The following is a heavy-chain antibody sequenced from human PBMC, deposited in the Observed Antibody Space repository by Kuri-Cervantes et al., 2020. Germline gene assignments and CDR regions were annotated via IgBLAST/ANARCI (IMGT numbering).Heavy chain of an antibody. CDR1: GFTFSDYY. J-gene: IGHJ5*02. CDR2: IKQDGSEK. V-gene: IGHV3-7*01. CDR3: ARDLPPSS. Sequence: LKISCAASGFTFSDYYMSWIRQAPGKGLEWVANIKQDGSEKYYVDSVKGRFTISSDNAKNSLYLQMNSLRAEDTAVYSCARDLPPSSWGQGTLVTVSS.